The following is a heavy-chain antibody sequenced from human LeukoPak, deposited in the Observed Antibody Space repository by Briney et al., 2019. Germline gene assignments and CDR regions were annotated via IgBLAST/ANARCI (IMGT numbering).Heavy chain of an antibody. Sequence: SETLSLTCTVSGGSISSSSYYWGWIRQPPGKGLEWIGSIYYSGSTYYNPSLKSRVTISVDTSKNQVSLRLSSVTAADTAVYYCARHGTISSESYFDYWGQGALVTVSS. CDR3: ARHGTISSESYFDY. CDR1: GGSISSSSYY. CDR2: IYYSGST. V-gene: IGHV4-39*01. D-gene: IGHD1-14*01. J-gene: IGHJ4*02.